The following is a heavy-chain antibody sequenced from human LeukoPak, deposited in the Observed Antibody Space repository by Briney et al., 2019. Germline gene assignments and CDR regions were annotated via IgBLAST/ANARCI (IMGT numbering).Heavy chain of an antibody. CDR2: INWNGGSS. Sequence: PGGSLRLSCAASGFTFDDYGMSWVRRARGKGLEWVSGINWNGGSSEYADSVKFRFTISRDNAKNYLYLQMNSLSAEDTALYYCARGPPSMVRGVMDYWRQGTLVTVFS. J-gene: IGHJ4*02. V-gene: IGHV3-20*04. D-gene: IGHD3-10*01. CDR1: GFTFDDYG. CDR3: ARGPPSMVRGVMDY.